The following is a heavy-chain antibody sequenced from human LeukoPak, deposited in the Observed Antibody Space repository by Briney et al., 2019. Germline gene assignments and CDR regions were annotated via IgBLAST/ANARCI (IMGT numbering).Heavy chain of an antibody. CDR1: GYTFTSYD. CDR2: MNPNSSNT. Sequence: ASVKVSCKASGYTFTSYDINWVRQATGQGLEWMGWMNPNSSNTGYAHKFQGRVTITSNTSISTAYMELSSLRTEATAVYYCARVFPYYDFWSGYRNWFDPWGQGTLVTVSS. CDR3: ARVFPYYDFWSGYRNWFDP. D-gene: IGHD3-3*01. V-gene: IGHV1-8*01. J-gene: IGHJ5*02.